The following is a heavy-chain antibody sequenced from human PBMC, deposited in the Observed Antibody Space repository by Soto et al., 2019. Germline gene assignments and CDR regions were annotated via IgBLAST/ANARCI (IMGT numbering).Heavy chain of an antibody. D-gene: IGHD2-21*02. CDR2: ISSSSSTI. CDR3: ARSAYCGGDCSSYWYFDL. CDR1: GFTFSSYS. J-gene: IGHJ2*01. V-gene: IGHV3-48*02. Sequence: GGSLRLSCAASGFTFSSYSMNWVRQAPGKGLEWVSYISSSSSTIYYADSVKGRFTISRDNAKNSLYLQMDSLRDEDTAVYYCARSAYCGGDCSSYWYFDLWGRGTLVTVSS.